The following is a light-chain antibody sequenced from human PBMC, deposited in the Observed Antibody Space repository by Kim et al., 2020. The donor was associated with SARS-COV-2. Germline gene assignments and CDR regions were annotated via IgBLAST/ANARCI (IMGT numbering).Light chain of an antibody. V-gene: IGLV3-19*01. CDR1: SLRSYY. Sequence: SSELTQDPAVSVALGQTVRITCQGDSLRSYYATWYQQKSGQAPVLVFYGKDKRPSGIPDRFSGSSSGNTASLTITGVQAADEADYYCKSRDSRRGKVVFGGGTKVTVL. J-gene: IGLJ2*01. CDR2: GKD. CDR3: KSRDSRRGKVV.